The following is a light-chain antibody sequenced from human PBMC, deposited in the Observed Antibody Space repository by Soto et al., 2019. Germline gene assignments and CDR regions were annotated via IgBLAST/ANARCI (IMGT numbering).Light chain of an antibody. V-gene: IGLV4-69*01. Sequence: QAVVTQSPSASASLGASVKLTCTLSSGHSNYAIAWHQQQPEKGPRYLMKLNSDGSHSKGDGIPDRFSGSSSGAERYLTISSFQSEDEADYYCQTWGTGTPWVFGGGTKLTVL. CDR1: SGHSNYA. CDR2: LNSDGSH. J-gene: IGLJ3*02. CDR3: QTWGTGTPWV.